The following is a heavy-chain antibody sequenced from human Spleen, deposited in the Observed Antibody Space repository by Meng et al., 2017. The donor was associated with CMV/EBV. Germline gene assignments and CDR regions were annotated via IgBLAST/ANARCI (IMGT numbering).Heavy chain of an antibody. D-gene: IGHD6-6*01. V-gene: IGHV3-21*06. CDR1: GFTVSSNY. Sequence: GESLKISCAASGFTVSSNYMNWVRQAPGKGLEWVSSISSTSSYIYYADSVKGRFTISRDNAKNSLYLQMNSLRAEDTAVYYCARASSIAAYDSYYYGMDVWGQGTTVTVSS. CDR2: ISSTSSYI. J-gene: IGHJ6*02. CDR3: ARASSIAAYDSYYYGMDV.